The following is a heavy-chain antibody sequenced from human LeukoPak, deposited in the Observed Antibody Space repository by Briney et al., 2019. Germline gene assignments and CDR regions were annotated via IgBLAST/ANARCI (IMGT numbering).Heavy chain of an antibody. CDR3: ARDSSIQSLDP. CDR1: GFAFSTYV. CDR2: ITSSSTYI. V-gene: IGHV3-21*01. Sequence: GGSLRLSCAASGFAFSTYVMNWVRQAPGKGLEWVSSITSSSTYIYYADSVKGRFTISRDNAKNSLYLQMNSLKTEDTAVYYCARDSSIQSLDPWGQGTLVTVSS. D-gene: IGHD5-18*01. J-gene: IGHJ5*02.